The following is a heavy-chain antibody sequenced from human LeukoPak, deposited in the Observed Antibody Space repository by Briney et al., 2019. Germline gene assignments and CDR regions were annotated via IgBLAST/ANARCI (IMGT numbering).Heavy chain of an antibody. CDR2: IYYSGST. CDR3: ARRVRVTIFGPTGGWFDP. Sequence: SETLSLTCTVSGGSFSSYYWSWIRQPPGKGLEWIGYIYYSGSTNYNPSLRSRVTISVDTSKNQFSLKLSSVTAADTAVYYCARRVRVTIFGPTGGWFDPWGQGTLVTVSS. D-gene: IGHD3-3*01. J-gene: IGHJ5*02. CDR1: GGSFSSYY. V-gene: IGHV4-59*08.